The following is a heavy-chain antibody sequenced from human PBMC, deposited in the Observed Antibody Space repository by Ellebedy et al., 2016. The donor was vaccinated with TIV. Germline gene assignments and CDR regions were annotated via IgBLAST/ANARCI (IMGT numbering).Heavy chain of an antibody. Sequence: GESLKISCKGSGYSSTSYWISWVRQMPGKGLEWMGRIDPSDSYTNYSPSFQGHVTISADKSISTAYLQWSSLKASDTAMYYCARDGYKIAAAGTRWFDPWGQGTLVTVSS. CDR2: IDPSDSYT. CDR1: GYSSTSYW. V-gene: IGHV5-10-1*01. CDR3: ARDGYKIAAAGTRWFDP. J-gene: IGHJ5*02. D-gene: IGHD6-13*01.